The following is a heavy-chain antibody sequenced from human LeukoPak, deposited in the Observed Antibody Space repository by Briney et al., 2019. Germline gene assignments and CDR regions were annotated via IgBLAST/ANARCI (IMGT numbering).Heavy chain of an antibody. J-gene: IGHJ4*02. Sequence: GASVKVSCKASGYTFTGYYMHWVRQAPGRGFEWMGWINPNSGGTNYAQKFQGRVTMTRDTSISTAYMELSRLRSDDTAVYYCARDGDIVVVPAAMRVFDYWGQGTLVTVSS. D-gene: IGHD2-2*01. CDR3: ARDGDIVVVPAAMRVFDY. CDR2: INPNSGGT. V-gene: IGHV1-2*02. CDR1: GYTFTGYY.